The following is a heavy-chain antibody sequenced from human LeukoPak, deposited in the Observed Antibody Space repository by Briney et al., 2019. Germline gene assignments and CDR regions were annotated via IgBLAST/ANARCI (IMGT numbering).Heavy chain of an antibody. CDR2: ISSSGSTV. D-gene: IGHD7-27*01. V-gene: IGHV3-48*04. CDR1: GFTLSFYS. CDR3: AREKSNWGYDS. J-gene: IGHJ5*01. Sequence: HAGGSLRLSCAASGFTLSFYSMNWVRQAPGKGLEWISYISSSGSTVYYADSVKGRFTISRDNANNSLYLQMSGLRTEDTAVYYCAREKSNWGYDSWGQGTLVTVSS.